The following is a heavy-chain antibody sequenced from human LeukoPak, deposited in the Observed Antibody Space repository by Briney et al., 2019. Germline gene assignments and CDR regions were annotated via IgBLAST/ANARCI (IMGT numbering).Heavy chain of an antibody. D-gene: IGHD2-8*01. CDR3: ARRVEGTKDY. Sequence: PGGSLRLSCAASGFTFSKSVMSWVRQAPGKGPEWVSAISDSGERTDYGDSVKGRFTISRDNSKNTLYLQMNSLRAEDTAVYYCARRVEGTKDYWGQGTLVTVSS. CDR2: ISDSGERT. CDR1: GFTFSKSV. J-gene: IGHJ4*02. V-gene: IGHV3-23*01.